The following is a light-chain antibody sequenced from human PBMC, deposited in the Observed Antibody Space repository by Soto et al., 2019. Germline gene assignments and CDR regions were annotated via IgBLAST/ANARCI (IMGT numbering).Light chain of an antibody. V-gene: IGKV1-33*01. CDR2: DAS. Sequence: DIQMPQSPSSLSASVGDRVTIACQSSHDVSWNLNWFQQKPGEAPKLLIYDASNLERGVPSRFSESGSGTEFTLTISRLHPEDVATYYCQQYSSMLSFGGGTEVDLK. CDR1: HDVSWN. CDR3: QQYSSMLS. J-gene: IGKJ4*01.